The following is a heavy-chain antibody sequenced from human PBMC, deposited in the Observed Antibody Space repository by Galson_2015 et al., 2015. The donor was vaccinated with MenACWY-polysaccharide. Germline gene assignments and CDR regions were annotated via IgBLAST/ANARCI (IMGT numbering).Heavy chain of an antibody. J-gene: IGHJ4*02. V-gene: IGHV3-11*01. CDR2: ISTSGSAI. CDR3: ARDGWRSGWFADY. CDR1: GFSFSDYY. D-gene: IGHD6-19*01. Sequence: LRLSCAASGFSFSDYYMSWIRQSPGKGLEWVSYISTSGSAIPYADSVKGRFAISRDNAKNSLYLQMNSLRAEDTAVYYCARDGWRSGWFADYWGRGTLVTVSS.